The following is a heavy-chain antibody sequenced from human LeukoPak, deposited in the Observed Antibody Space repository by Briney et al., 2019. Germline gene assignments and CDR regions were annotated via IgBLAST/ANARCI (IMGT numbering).Heavy chain of an antibody. D-gene: IGHD3-16*02. CDR3: ARVFRSYPSYYYYYMDV. J-gene: IGHJ6*03. CDR2: IYYSGST. CDR1: GGSISSSSYY. Sequence: SETLSLTCTVSGGSISSSSYYWGWIRQPPGKGLEWIGSIYYSGSTYYNPSLKSRVTTSVDTSKNQFSLNLTSVTAADTGVYYCARVFRSYPSYYYYYMDVWGKGTTVTVSS. V-gene: IGHV4-39*01.